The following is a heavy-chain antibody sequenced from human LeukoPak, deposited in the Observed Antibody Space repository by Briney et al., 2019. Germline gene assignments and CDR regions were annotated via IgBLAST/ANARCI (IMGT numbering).Heavy chain of an antibody. J-gene: IGHJ4*02. Sequence: GGSLRLSCAASGFTFSSYSMNWVRQAPGKGLQWVSYISISGSTIYDADSVNGRFTISRDNAKNSLYLQMNSLRAEDTAVYYCARVHYFYGGNSEVYFDYWGQGTLVTVSS. CDR2: ISISGSTI. CDR1: GFTFSSYS. D-gene: IGHD4-23*01. V-gene: IGHV3-48*04. CDR3: ARVHYFYGGNSEVYFDY.